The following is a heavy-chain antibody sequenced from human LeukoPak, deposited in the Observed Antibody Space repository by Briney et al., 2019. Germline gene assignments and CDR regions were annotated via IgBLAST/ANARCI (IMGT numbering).Heavy chain of an antibody. CDR2: INADGSST. CDR1: RLTFSDYW. V-gene: IGHV3-74*01. J-gene: IGHJ4*02. Sequence: GGSLRLSCAASRLTFSDYWMHWVRQAPGKGLVWVSRINADGSSTNYADSVKGRFTISRDNAKNTLYLQMNSLRAEDTAVYYCTRGRYYFDYWGQGTLVTVSS. D-gene: IGHD1-14*01. CDR3: TRGRYYFDY.